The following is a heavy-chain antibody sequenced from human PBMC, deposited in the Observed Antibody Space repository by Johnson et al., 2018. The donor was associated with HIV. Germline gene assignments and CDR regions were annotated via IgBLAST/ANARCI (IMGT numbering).Heavy chain of an antibody. V-gene: IGHV3-NL1*01. CDR2: IYSGGST. D-gene: IGHD3-16*01. Sequence: VQLVESGGGVVQPGGSLRLSCAASGFTFSSYGMHWVRQAPGKGLEWVSVIYSGGSTYYADSVKGRFTISRDNSKNTLYLQMNSLRAEDTAVYYCARDSYGGAFDIWGQGTMVTVSS. J-gene: IGHJ3*02. CDR3: ARDSYGGAFDI. CDR1: GFTFSSYG.